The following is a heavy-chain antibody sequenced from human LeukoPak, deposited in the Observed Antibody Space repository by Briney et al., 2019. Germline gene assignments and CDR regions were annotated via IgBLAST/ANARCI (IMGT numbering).Heavy chain of an antibody. V-gene: IGHV4-59*01. CDR3: ATYSTPSVGFPS. CDR2: VFYTGST. CDR1: GVSITNYY. J-gene: IGHJ5*02. Sequence: SETLSLTCIVSGVSITNYYWTWIRQPPGEGLEWIGYVFYTGSTNYNPSLESRVTISVDTSKNQVSLKLTSMTAADTAVYYCATYSTPSVGFPSWGRETLSTVSS. D-gene: IGHD6-13*01.